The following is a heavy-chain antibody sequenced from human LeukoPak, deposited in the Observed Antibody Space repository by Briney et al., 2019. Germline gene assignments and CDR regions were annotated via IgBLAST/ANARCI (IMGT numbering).Heavy chain of an antibody. CDR1: GGSISSSSYY. D-gene: IGHD5-18*01. V-gene: IGHV4-39*01. J-gene: IGHJ4*02. CDR3: ACRTAMVFDY. Sequence: KASETLSLTCTVPGGSISSSSYYWGWIRQPPGKGLEWIGSIYYSGSTYYNPSLKSRVTISVDTSKNQFSLKLSSVTAADTAVYYCACRTAMVFDYWGQGTLVTVSS. CDR2: IYYSGST.